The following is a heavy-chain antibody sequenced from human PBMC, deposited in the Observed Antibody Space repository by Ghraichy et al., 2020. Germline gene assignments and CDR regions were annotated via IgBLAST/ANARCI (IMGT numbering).Heavy chain of an antibody. D-gene: IGHD3/OR15-3a*01. CDR1: GFTFSSYG. V-gene: IGHV3-33*01. CDR3: ASEVEYSGSGDYGAGLDY. CDR2: IRYDGSNI. J-gene: IGHJ4*02. Sequence: GGSLRLSCAASGFTFSSYGMHWVRQAPGKGPEWVAVIRYDGSNIFYADSVQGRFTISRDNSQNTLFLQMNSLRAEDTATYYCASEVEYSGSGDYGAGLDYWGQGTLVAVSS.